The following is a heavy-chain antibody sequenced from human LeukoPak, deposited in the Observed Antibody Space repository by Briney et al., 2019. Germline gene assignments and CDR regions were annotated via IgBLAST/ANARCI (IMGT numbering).Heavy chain of an antibody. Sequence: GGSLRLSCAASGFTFSSYSMNWVRQAPGKGLEWVSSISSSSSYIYYADSVKGRFTISGDNAKNSLYLQMNSLRAEDTAVYYCARDPTYYYDSSGYYIDYWGQGTLVTVSS. J-gene: IGHJ4*02. CDR1: GFTFSSYS. CDR3: ARDPTYYYDSSGYYIDY. D-gene: IGHD3-22*01. V-gene: IGHV3-21*01. CDR2: ISSSSSYI.